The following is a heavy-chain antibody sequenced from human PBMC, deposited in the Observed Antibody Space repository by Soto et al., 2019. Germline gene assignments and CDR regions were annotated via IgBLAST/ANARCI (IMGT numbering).Heavy chain of an antibody. V-gene: IGHV3-7*01. CDR1: GFTFSSYW. J-gene: IGHJ4*02. CDR3: VRDDCTNGVCFDY. CDR2: IKQDGSEK. Sequence: GGSLRLSCAASGFTFSSYWMSWVRQAPGKGLEWVANIKQDGSEKYYVDSVKGRFTISRDNAKNSLYLQMNSLRAEDTAVYYCVRDDCTNGVCFDYWGQGTLVTVSS. D-gene: IGHD2-8*01.